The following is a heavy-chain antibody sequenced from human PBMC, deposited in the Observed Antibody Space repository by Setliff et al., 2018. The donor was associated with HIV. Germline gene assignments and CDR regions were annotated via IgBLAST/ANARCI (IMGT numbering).Heavy chain of an antibody. CDR2: INPNSGGT. CDR3: ARGTDSWSGSSNFDY. V-gene: IGHV1-2*02. CDR1: GYTFTAYY. D-gene: IGHD3-3*01. J-gene: IGHJ4*02. Sequence: GASVKVSCKAYGYTFTAYYMHWVRQAPGQGLEWMGWINPNSGGTNYAQKCRGRVTMTRYTSINTAHMYLSSLRSDDTAIYFCARGTDSWSGSSNFDYRGQGTQVTVSS.